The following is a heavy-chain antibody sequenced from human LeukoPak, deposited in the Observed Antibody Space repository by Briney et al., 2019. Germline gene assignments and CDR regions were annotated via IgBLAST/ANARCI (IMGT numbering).Heavy chain of an antibody. CDR3: ARGIAARLGYFDY. J-gene: IGHJ4*02. V-gene: IGHV3-30*04. CDR1: GFTFSSYA. CDR2: ISYDGSNK. D-gene: IGHD6-6*01. Sequence: GRSLRLSCAASGFTFSSYAMHWVRQAPGKGLEWVAVISYDGSNKYYADSVKGRLTISRDNSKNTLYLQMNSLRAEDTAVYYCARGIAARLGYFDYWGQGTLVTVSS.